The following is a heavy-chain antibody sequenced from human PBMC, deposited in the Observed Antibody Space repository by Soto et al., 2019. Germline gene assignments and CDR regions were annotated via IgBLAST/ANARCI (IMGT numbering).Heavy chain of an antibody. V-gene: IGHV4-31*02. D-gene: IGHD3-3*01. CDR1: GGSISSGGYY. CDR2: IYYSGST. CDR3: ARGGDDFWSASGYYYYGMDV. Sequence: PSETLSLTCTVSGGSISSGGYYWSWIRQHPGKGLEWIGYIYYSGSTYYNPSLKSRVTISVDTSKNQFSLKLSSVTAADTAVYYCARGGDDFWSASGYYYYGMDVWGQGTTVTVSS. J-gene: IGHJ6*02.